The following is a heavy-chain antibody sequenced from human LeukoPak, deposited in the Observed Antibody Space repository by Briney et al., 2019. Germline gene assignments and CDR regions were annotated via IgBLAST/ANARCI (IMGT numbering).Heavy chain of an antibody. V-gene: IGHV4-59*08. Sequence: SETLSLTCTVSGGSIRSYYWSWIRQPPGKGLEWIGYMHHSGSTKHNPYLKSRVTISVDTSESQFSLKLSSVTAADTAVYYCARHAAVEGSSGWSPLWWFDPWGQGTLVTVFS. D-gene: IGHD6-19*01. CDR2: MHHSGST. CDR3: ARHAAVEGSSGWSPLWWFDP. CDR1: GGSIRSYY. J-gene: IGHJ5*02.